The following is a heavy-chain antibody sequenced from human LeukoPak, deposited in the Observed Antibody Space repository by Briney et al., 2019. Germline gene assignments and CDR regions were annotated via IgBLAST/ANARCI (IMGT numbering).Heavy chain of an antibody. CDR2: LSGSGGGT. V-gene: IGHV3-23*01. CDR1: GITLSNYG. J-gene: IGHJ4*02. CDR3: AKRGVVIRVFLVGFHKEAYYFDS. D-gene: IGHD3-10*01. Sequence: GGSLRLSCTVSGITLSNYGMSWVRQAPGKGLEWVAGLSGSGGGTNYADSVQGRFTISRDNPKNTLYLQMNSLRAEDTAVYFCAKRGVVIRVFLVGFHKEAYYFDSWGQGALVTVSS.